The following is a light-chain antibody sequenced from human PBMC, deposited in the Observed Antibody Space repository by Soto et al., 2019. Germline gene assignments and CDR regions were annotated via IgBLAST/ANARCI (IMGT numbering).Light chain of an antibody. CDR3: RHYRTS. V-gene: IGKV3-20*01. CDR2: GAS. CDR1: QSVSSSY. Sequence: EIVLTQSPGTLSLSPGERATLSCRASQSVSSSYLAWYQQKPGQAPRQLIYGASSRATGIPDRFSGSGSGTDFTLSITRVEPEDFAFYYCRHYRTSFGGGTRVEIK. J-gene: IGKJ4*01.